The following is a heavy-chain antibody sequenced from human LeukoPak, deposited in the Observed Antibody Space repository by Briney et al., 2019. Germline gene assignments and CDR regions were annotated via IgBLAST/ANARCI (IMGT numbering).Heavy chain of an antibody. Sequence: ASVKVPCKASGYTFTSYGISWVRQAPGQGLEWMGWISAYNGNTNYAQKLQGRVTMTTDTSTSTSYMELSSLRFEDTAVYYCARDRSSTWYGGIDYWGQGTLVTASS. CDR3: ARDRSSTWYGGIDY. D-gene: IGHD6-13*01. CDR1: GYTFTSYG. J-gene: IGHJ4*02. V-gene: IGHV1-18*01. CDR2: ISAYNGNT.